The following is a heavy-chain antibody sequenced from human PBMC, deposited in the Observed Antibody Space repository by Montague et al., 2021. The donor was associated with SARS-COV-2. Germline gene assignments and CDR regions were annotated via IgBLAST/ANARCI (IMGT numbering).Heavy chain of an antibody. Sequence: SETLSLTCTVTGGSISGSSDYWGWIRQSPGKGLEWIACVDYSGNTYYSPSLKSRLTISVDTSKNQFSLKLNSVTAADTAVYYCARREYSYGWGDWGQGTLVTVSS. CDR3: ARREYSYGWGD. V-gene: IGHV4-39*01. D-gene: IGHD5-18*01. CDR1: GGSISGSSDY. CDR2: VDYSGNT. J-gene: IGHJ4*02.